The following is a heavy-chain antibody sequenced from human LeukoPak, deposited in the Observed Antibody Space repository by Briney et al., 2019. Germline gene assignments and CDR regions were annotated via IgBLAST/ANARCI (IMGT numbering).Heavy chain of an antibody. CDR2: INWNGGST. J-gene: IGHJ4*02. D-gene: IGHD6-13*01. V-gene: IGHV3-20*04. CDR3: ARGTTLAAAGTPFDY. CDR1: GFTFDDYG. Sequence: GGSLRLSCAASGFTFDDYGMSWVRQAPGKGLEWVPAINWNGGSTGYADSVKGRFTISRDNAKNSLYLQMNSLRAEDTALYYCARGTTLAAAGTPFDYWGQGTLVTVSS.